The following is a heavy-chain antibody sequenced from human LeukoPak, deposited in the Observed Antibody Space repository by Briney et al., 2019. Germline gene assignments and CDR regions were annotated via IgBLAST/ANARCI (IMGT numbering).Heavy chain of an antibody. CDR3: ARREYSGSYFIIDY. J-gene: IGHJ4*02. D-gene: IGHD1-26*01. V-gene: IGHV4-34*01. Sequence: PSETLSLTCAVYGGSVSGYYWSWIRQPPGKGREWIGEINHSGSTNYNPSLKSRVTISVDTSKNQFSLKVTSLTAADTAVYYCARREYSGSYFIIDYWGQGTLVTVSS. CDR1: GGSVSGYY. CDR2: INHSGST.